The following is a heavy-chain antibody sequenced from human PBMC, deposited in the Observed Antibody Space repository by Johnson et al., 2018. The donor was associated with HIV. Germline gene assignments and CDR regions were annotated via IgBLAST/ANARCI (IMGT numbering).Heavy chain of an antibody. CDR1: GFTFSSYG. V-gene: IGHV3-30*02. D-gene: IGHD3-10*01. Sequence: QVQLVESGGGVVQPGGSLRLSCAASGFTFSSYGMHWVRQAPGKGLEWVAFIRYDGSNKYYADSVKGRFTISRDNSKNTLYLQMNSLRAEDTAVYYCAREALLWFGENGAFDIWGQGTMVTVSS. CDR2: IRYDGSNK. CDR3: AREALLWFGENGAFDI. J-gene: IGHJ3*02.